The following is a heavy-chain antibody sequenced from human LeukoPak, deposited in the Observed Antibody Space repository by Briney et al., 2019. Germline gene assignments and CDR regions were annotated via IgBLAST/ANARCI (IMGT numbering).Heavy chain of an antibody. CDR3: AKLGIAYYYDSSGDGRLDY. D-gene: IGHD3-22*01. CDR2: ISGSGGST. J-gene: IGHJ4*02. Sequence: PGGSLRLSCAASGFSFSSYAMSWVRQAPGKGLEWVSAISGSGGSTYYADSVKGRFTISRDNSKNTLYPQMNSLRAEDTAVYYCAKLGIAYYYDSSGDGRLDYWGQGTLVTVSS. V-gene: IGHV3-23*01. CDR1: GFSFSSYA.